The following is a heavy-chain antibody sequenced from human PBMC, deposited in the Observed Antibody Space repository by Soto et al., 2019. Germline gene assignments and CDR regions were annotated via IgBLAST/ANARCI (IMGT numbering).Heavy chain of an antibody. J-gene: IGHJ4*02. CDR2: ISYDGSNK. CDR3: ARGPSSLTRFDY. Sequence: LRLSCAASGFTFSSYAMHWVRQAPGKGLEWVAVISYDGSNKYYADSVKGRFTISRDNSKNTLYMQMNSLRDEDTAVYYCARGPSSLTRFDYWGQGTLVTVSS. CDR1: GFTFSSYA. D-gene: IGHD2-2*01. V-gene: IGHV3-30-3*01.